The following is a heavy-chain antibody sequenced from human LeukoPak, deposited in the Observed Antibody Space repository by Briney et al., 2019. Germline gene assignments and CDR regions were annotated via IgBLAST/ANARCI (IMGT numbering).Heavy chain of an antibody. CDR3: AGDLIAARPGWFDP. J-gene: IGHJ5*02. CDR2: INPNSGGT. Sequence: ASVKVSCKASGYTFTGYYMHWVRQAPGQGLEWMGWINPNSGGTNYAQKFQGRVTMTRDTSISTAYMELSRLRSDDTAVYYCAGDLIAARPGWFDPWGQGTLVIVSS. D-gene: IGHD6-6*01. V-gene: IGHV1-2*02. CDR1: GYTFTGYY.